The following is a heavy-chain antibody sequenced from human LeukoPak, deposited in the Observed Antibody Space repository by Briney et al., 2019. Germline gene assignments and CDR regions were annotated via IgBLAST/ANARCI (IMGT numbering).Heavy chain of an antibody. CDR2: ISYDGTNK. CDR1: GFTFSNYT. J-gene: IGHJ3*02. V-gene: IGHV3-30*04. D-gene: IGHD3-10*01. CDR3: VKPYYGSGNVWGAFDI. Sequence: PGGSLRLSCAASGFTFSNYTMYWVRQAPGKGLEWVTVISYDGTNKYYADSVKGRFTISRDNSKNTLYLQMNSLRTEDTAVYYCVKPYYGSGNVWGAFDIWGQGTMVTVSS.